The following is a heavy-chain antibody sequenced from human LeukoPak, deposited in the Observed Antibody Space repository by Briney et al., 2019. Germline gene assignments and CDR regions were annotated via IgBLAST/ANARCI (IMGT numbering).Heavy chain of an antibody. CDR3: ARHGLDYGDYPDY. V-gene: IGHV4-59*08. CDR1: GGSISSYY. D-gene: IGHD4-17*01. Sequence: SETLSLTCTVAGGSISSYYSSWIRQPPGKGLEWIGYIYYSGSTNYNPSLKSRVTISVDTSKSQFSLKLSSVTAADTAVYYCARHGLDYGDYPDYWGQGTLVTVSS. CDR2: IYYSGST. J-gene: IGHJ4*02.